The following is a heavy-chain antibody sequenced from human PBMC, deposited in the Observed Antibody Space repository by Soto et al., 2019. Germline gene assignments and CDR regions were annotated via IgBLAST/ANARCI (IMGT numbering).Heavy chain of an antibody. J-gene: IGHJ6*01. CDR2: IKQDGSEK. Sequence: GKGLEWVANIKQDGSEKYYVDSVKGRFTISRDNAKNSLYLQMNSLRAEDTAVYYCARDPIVLMVYATRDSYYSSGMGV. D-gene: IGHD2-8*01. V-gene: IGHV3-7*01. CDR3: ARDPIVLMVYATRDSYYSSGMGV.